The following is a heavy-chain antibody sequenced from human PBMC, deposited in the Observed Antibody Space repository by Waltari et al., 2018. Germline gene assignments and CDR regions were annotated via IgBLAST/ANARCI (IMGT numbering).Heavy chain of an antibody. Sequence: QMQLVQSGPEVKKPGTSVKVSCKASGFTFTSSAVQWVRQARGQRLGGIGWIGVGSGNTNYAQKVQEGVTITRDMSTSTAYMELSSLRSEDTAVYYCAADGLLQAAFDIWGQGTMVTVSS. V-gene: IGHV1-58*01. J-gene: IGHJ3*02. CDR2: IGVGSGNT. CDR3: AADGLLQAAFDI. CDR1: GFTFTSSA. D-gene: IGHD3-10*01.